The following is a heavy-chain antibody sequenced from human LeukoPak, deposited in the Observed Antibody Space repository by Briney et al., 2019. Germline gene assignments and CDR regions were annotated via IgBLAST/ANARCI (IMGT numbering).Heavy chain of an antibody. CDR2: IIPIFGTA. V-gene: IGHV1-69*05. CDR1: GGTFSSYA. Sequence: GASVKVSCKASGGTFSSYAISWVRQAPGQGLEWMGRIIPIFGTANYAQKFQGRVTITTDESTSTAYMELRSLRSEDTAVYYCARDYYDSSGPWGQGTLVTVSS. J-gene: IGHJ4*02. D-gene: IGHD3-22*01. CDR3: ARDYYDSSGP.